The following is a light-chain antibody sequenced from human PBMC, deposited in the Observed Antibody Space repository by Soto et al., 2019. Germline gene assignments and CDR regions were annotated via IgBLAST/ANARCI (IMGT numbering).Light chain of an antibody. J-gene: IGLJ1*01. Sequence: QSLLTQPPSVSWAPGQRVIVSCTGSTSNIWAGYDVHWYQQLPGTSPKLLIFANSNRPSGVPDRFSASRSGSSASLTITGLQAEDEADDYGQSYDTSLSGSDVFGSGTKGTVL. V-gene: IGLV1-40*01. CDR1: TSNIWAGYD. CDR2: ANS. CDR3: QSYDTSLSGSDV.